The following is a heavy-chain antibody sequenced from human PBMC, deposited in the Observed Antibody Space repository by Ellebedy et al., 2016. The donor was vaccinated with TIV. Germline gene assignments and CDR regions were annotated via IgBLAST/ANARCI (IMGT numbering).Heavy chain of an antibody. CDR1: GYTFSNYW. V-gene: IGHV5-51*01. CDR3: ARQRHFDY. Sequence: KVSCKGSGYTFSNYWIGWVRQMPGKGLEWMGIIYPGGPETRYSPSFQGQVIISADKSISTAYLQWSSLKASDTAMYYCARQRHFDYWGQGTLVTVSS. CDR2: IYPGGPET. J-gene: IGHJ4*02.